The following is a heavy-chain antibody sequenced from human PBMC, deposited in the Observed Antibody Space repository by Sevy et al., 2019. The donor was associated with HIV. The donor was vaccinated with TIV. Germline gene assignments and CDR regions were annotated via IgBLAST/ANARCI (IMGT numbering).Heavy chain of an antibody. CDR1: GFNISSNY. CDR3: ARGEQWLSFNY. CDR2: IYGNNST. V-gene: IGHV3-53*01. J-gene: IGHJ4*02. Sequence: GGSLRLSCAASGFNISSNYLSWVRQAPGKGLEWVSVIYGNNSTYYADFVKGRFTNSRDNSKNTLYLQMNSLRVEDTASYYCARGEQWLSFNYWGQGTLVTVSS. D-gene: IGHD6-19*01.